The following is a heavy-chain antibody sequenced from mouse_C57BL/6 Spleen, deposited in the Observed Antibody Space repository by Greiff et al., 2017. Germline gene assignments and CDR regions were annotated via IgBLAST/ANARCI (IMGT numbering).Heavy chain of an antibody. J-gene: IGHJ2*01. CDR2: ILPGSGST. CDR1: GYTFTGYW. CDR3: ARWGITTDYYFDY. Sequence: VQLQESGAELMKPGASVKLSCKATGYTFTGYWIEWVKQRPGHGLEWIGEILPGSGSTNYNEKFKSKATFAADKSSNTAYMQLSSLTTEDSAIYYCARWGITTDYYFDYWGQGTTRTVSS. V-gene: IGHV1-9*01. D-gene: IGHD2-4*01.